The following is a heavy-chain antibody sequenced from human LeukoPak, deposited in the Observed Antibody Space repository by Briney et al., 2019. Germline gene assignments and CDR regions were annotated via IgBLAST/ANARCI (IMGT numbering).Heavy chain of an antibody. V-gene: IGHV1-18*01. Sequence: ASVKVSCKASGYTFTSYGIGWVRQAPGQGLEWMGWISAYNGHTNYAQKLQGRVTVTTDTSTSTAYMELRSLRAEDTAVYYCARATVRGRIIDYWGQGTLVTVSS. D-gene: IGHD3-10*01. CDR1: GYTFTSYG. CDR3: ARATVRGRIIDY. CDR2: ISAYNGHT. J-gene: IGHJ4*02.